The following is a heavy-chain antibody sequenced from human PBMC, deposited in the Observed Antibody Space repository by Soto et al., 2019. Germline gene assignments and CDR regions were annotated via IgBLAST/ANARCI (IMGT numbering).Heavy chain of an antibody. J-gene: IGHJ5*02. CDR1: GGSISSGGYY. V-gene: IGHV4-31*03. Sequence: QVQLQESGPGLVKPSQTLSLTCTVSGGSISSGGYYWSWIRQHPGKGLEWIGYIYYSGSTYYNPSLKSRVTISVDTSKNQFALKLSSVTAADTAVYYCAREHCSGGSCYSSWFDPWGQGTLVTVSS. D-gene: IGHD2-15*01. CDR2: IYYSGST. CDR3: AREHCSGGSCYSSWFDP.